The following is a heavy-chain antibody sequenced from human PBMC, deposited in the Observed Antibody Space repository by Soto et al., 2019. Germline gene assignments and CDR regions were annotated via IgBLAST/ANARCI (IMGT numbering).Heavy chain of an antibody. Sequence: ASVKVSCKASGYTFSNYGINWVRQAPGQGLERMGWISPYNGNTKYAQHLQGRVTMTTDTSTSTAYMELRSLRSDDTAVYYCARDLSDSGGFDPWGQGTLVTVS. V-gene: IGHV1-18*04. CDR1: GYTFSNYG. D-gene: IGHD3-10*01. CDR3: ARDLSDSGGFDP. J-gene: IGHJ5*02. CDR2: ISPYNGNT.